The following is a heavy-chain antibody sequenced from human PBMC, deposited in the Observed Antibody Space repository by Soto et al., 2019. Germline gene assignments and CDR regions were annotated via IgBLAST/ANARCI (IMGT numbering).Heavy chain of an antibody. CDR3: AKPPGFNNVVPAYFDY. CDR1: GFTFSAYA. Sequence: EVQLVYSGGGLVQPGESLRLSCAGSGFTFSAYAMSWVRQAPGKGLEWVSSISASAITTYNTDSVRGRFTISRDNSRNTVYLQMNSLRAEDTAVYFCAKPPGFNNVVPAYFDYWGGGTRVTVSS. V-gene: IGHV3-23*04. CDR2: ISASAITT. D-gene: IGHD2-15*01. J-gene: IGHJ4*02.